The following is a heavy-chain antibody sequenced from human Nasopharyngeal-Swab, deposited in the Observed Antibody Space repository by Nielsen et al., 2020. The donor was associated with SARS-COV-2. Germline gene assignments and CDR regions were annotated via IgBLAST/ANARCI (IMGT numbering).Heavy chain of an antibody. Sequence: SETLSLTCAVYGGSFSGYYWSWIRQPPGKGLEWIGEINHSGSTNYNPSLKSRVTISVDTSKNQFSLKLSSVTAADTAVYYCVRPLSITIFGVIDYFDSWGQGILVTVSS. CDR3: VRPLSITIFGVIDYFDS. D-gene: IGHD3-3*01. J-gene: IGHJ4*02. V-gene: IGHV4-34*01. CDR2: INHSGST. CDR1: GGSFSGYY.